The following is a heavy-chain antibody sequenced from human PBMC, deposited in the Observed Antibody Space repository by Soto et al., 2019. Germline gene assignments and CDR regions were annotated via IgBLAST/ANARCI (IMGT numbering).Heavy chain of an antibody. CDR3: ARGPGASQISSWYLGRPKHYYYYYMDV. V-gene: IGHV1-2*04. CDR1: GYTFTGYY. CDR2: INPNSGGT. Sequence: QVQLVQSGAEVKKPGASVKVSCKASGYTFTGYYMHWVRQAPGQGLEWMGWINPNSGGTNYAQKFQGWVTMTRDTSISTAYMGLSRLRSDDTAVYYCARGPGASQISSWYLGRPKHYYYYYMDVWGKGTTVTVSS. J-gene: IGHJ6*03. D-gene: IGHD6-13*01.